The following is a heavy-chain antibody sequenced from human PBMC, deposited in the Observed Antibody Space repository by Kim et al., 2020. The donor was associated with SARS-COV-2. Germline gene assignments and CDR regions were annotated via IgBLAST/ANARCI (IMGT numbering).Heavy chain of an antibody. V-gene: IGHV4-34*01. CDR1: GVSFSGYY. CDR3: ARDHSGWYSYNWFDP. CDR2: INHSGST. J-gene: IGHJ5*02. Sequence: SETLSLTCAVYGVSFSGYYWSWIRQPPGKGLEWIGEINHSGSTNYNPSLKSRVTISVDTSKNQFSLKLSSVTAADTAVYYCARDHSGWYSYNWFDPWGQGTLVTVSS. D-gene: IGHD6-19*01.